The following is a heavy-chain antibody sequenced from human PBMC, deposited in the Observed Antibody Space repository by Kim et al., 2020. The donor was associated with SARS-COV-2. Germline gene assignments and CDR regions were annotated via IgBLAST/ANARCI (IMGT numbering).Heavy chain of an antibody. Sequence: SVKVSCKASGGTFSSYAISWVRQAPGQGLEWMGGIIPIFGTANYAQKFQGRVTITADESTSTAYMELSSLRSEDTAVYYCARDGSGGSCYSGCWFDPWGQGTLVTVSS. CDR2: IIPIFGTA. CDR3: ARDGSGGSCYSGCWFDP. J-gene: IGHJ5*02. V-gene: IGHV1-69*13. D-gene: IGHD2-15*01. CDR1: GGTFSSYA.